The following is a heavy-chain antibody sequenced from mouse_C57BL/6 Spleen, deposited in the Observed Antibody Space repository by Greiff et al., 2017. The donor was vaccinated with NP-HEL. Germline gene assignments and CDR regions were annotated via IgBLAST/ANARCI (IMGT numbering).Heavy chain of an antibody. CDR3: ASLGTTVVEDFDY. CDR2: IYPRSGNT. J-gene: IGHJ2*01. D-gene: IGHD1-1*01. Sequence: QVQLKESGAELARPGASVKLSCKASGYTFTSYGISWVKQRTGQGLEWIGEIYPRSGNTYYNEKFKGKATLTADKSSSTAYMELRSLTSEDSAVYFCASLGTTVVEDFDYWGQGTTLTVSS. V-gene: IGHV1-81*01. CDR1: GYTFTSYG.